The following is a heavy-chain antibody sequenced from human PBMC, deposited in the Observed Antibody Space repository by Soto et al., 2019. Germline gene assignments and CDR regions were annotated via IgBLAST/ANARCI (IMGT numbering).Heavy chain of an antibody. CDR1: GYSFTRYC. V-gene: IGHV5-10-1*01. CDR2: IDPSDSYT. J-gene: IGHJ6*02. Sequence: GESVTISCKDSGYSFTRYCIIWVRQMPGKGLEWMGRIDPSDSYTNYSPSFQGHVTISADKSISTAYLQWSSLKASDTAMYYCARQMNYGMDVWGQGTTVTVSS. CDR3: ARQMNYGMDV.